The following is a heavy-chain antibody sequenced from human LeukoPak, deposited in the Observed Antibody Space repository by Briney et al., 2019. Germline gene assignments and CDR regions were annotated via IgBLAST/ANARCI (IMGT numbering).Heavy chain of an antibody. D-gene: IGHD3-10*01. Sequence: ASVKVSCKASGGTFSSYAISWVRQAPGQGLEWMGRIIPILGIANYAQKFQGRVTITADKSTSTAYMELSSLRSEDTAVYYCARDKKSAGGYAFDIWGQGTMVTVSS. CDR2: IIPILGIA. J-gene: IGHJ3*02. CDR1: GGTFSSYA. V-gene: IGHV1-69*04. CDR3: ARDKKSAGGYAFDI.